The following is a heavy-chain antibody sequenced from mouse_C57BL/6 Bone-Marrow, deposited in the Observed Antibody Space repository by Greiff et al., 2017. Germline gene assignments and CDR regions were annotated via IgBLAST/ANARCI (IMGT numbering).Heavy chain of an antibody. Sequence: QVQLQQPGAELVKPGASVKVSCKASGYTFTTYRIHWVKQRPGQGLEWIGSFHPSDSDTNYNKKFKGKATLPVEKSSSTAYMQLSRLTSEDSAVYYCACEGSSWGDWYFDVWGTGTTVTVSS. CDR2: FHPSDSDT. V-gene: IGHV1-74*01. J-gene: IGHJ1*03. CDR3: ACEGSSWGDWYFDV. D-gene: IGHD1-1*01. CDR1: GYTFTTYR.